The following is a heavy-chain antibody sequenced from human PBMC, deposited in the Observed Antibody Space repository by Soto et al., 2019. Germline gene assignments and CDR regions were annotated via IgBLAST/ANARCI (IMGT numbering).Heavy chain of an antibody. D-gene: IGHD3-9*01. J-gene: IGHJ4*02. CDR2: IYYTGTT. Sequence: SETLSLTCAVSSVSIKSADYYWSWIRQPPGKGLEWVGYIYYTGTTDYYPSLKSRLTISLDTNKNHFSLMITFATAAAAAEYYCAGSSADDLFRGDGNFLWGQGTLATVPQ. V-gene: IGHV4-30-4*01. CDR3: AGSSADDLFRGDGNFL. CDR1: SVSIKSADYY.